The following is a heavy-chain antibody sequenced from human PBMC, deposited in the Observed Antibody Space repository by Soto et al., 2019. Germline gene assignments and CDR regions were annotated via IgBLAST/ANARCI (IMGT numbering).Heavy chain of an antibody. D-gene: IGHD4-17*01. CDR1: GFNFNAYS. J-gene: IGHJ4*02. Sequence: EVQLVESGGGLVTPGGSLRLSCAASGFNFNAYSMVWVRLAPGKGLEWVSFISSRSNYIYYADSVKGRFTISRDNAKISLYLQMNSLRAEDTAVYYCARASDRGLRPHDYWGQGTLVTVSS. V-gene: IGHV3-21*01. CDR2: ISSRSNYI. CDR3: ARASDRGLRPHDY.